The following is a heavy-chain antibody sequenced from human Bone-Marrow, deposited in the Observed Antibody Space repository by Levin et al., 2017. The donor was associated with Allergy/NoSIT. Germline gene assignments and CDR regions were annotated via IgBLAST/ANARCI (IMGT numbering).Heavy chain of an antibody. Sequence: GASVKVSCKASGYSFTDYYIHWVRQAPGQGLEYMGWINPSSGGTNHAQKFQGRVTMTRDTSLGTAFMELSSLRSDDTAVYYCARDEWLRFYFDYWGQGTLVTVSS. J-gene: IGHJ4*02. CDR3: ARDEWLRFYFDY. CDR1: GYSFTDYY. D-gene: IGHD5-12*01. CDR2: INPSSGGT. V-gene: IGHV1-2*02.